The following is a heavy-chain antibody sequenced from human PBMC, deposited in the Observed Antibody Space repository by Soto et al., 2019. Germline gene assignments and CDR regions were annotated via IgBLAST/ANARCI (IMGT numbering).Heavy chain of an antibody. D-gene: IGHD2-8*01. CDR1: GFTFSSYA. J-gene: IGHJ6*02. Sequence: SGGSLRLSCAASGFTFSSYAMRWVRQAPGKGLEWVAVISYDGSNKYYADSVKGRFTISRDNSKNTLYLQMNSLRAEDTAVYYCARGEDIVLMVYATGGMDVWGQGTTVTVSS. CDR2: ISYDGSNK. CDR3: ARGEDIVLMVYATGGMDV. V-gene: IGHV3-30-3*01.